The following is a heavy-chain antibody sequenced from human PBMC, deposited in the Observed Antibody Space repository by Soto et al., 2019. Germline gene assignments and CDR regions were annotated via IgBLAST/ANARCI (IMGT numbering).Heavy chain of an antibody. J-gene: IGHJ4*02. Sequence: LSLTCAVYGXSFSGYYWSWIRQPPGKGLEWIGEINHSGSTNYNPSLKSRVTISVDTSKNQFSLKLSSVTAADTAVYYCARATGALLYWGQGTMVTVSS. CDR2: INHSGST. V-gene: IGHV4-34*01. CDR3: ARATGALLY. D-gene: IGHD7-27*01. CDR1: GXSFSGYY.